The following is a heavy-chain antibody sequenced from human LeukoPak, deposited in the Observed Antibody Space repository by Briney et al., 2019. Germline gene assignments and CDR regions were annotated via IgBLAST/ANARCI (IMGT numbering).Heavy chain of an antibody. Sequence: GGSLRLSCAVSGFTFSSYWMYWVRQAPGKGLVWVSRVNSDGSITSYADSVKGRFTISRDNAKNMVYLQMNSLRDDDTAVYYCARAGDVRGVIIRAIEYWGQGTLVTVSS. J-gene: IGHJ4*02. D-gene: IGHD3-10*02. V-gene: IGHV3-74*01. CDR2: VNSDGSIT. CDR1: GFTFSSYW. CDR3: ARAGDVRGVIIRAIEY.